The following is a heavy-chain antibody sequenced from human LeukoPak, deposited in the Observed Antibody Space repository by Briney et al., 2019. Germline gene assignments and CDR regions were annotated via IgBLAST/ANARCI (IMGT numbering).Heavy chain of an antibody. CDR3: ARGVVVPAATLYYFDY. CDR1: GFSISSCDI. CDR2: SYDSSST. D-gene: IGHD2-2*01. Sequence: WETLRLTCAASGFSISSCDIRCCRQAPAGGVVEWIGSSYDSSSTYYNPSLKSRVTISVDTSKNQFSLKLSSVTAADTAVYYCARGVVVPAATLYYFDYWGQGTLVTVSS. J-gene: IGHJ4*02. V-gene: IGHV4-38-2*01.